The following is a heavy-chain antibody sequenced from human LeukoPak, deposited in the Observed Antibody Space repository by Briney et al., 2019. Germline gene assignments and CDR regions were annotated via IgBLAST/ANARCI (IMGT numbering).Heavy chain of an antibody. CDR1: GGSISSYY. CDR3: ASGYGDYWGDAFDI. CDR2: IYYSGST. V-gene: IGHV4-59*01. Sequence: PSETLSLTCTVSGGSISSYYWSWIRQPPGKGLEWIGYIYYSGSTNYNPSLKSRVTISVDTSKNQFSLKLSSVTAADTAVYYCASGYGDYWGDAFDIWGQGTMVTVSS. D-gene: IGHD4-17*01. J-gene: IGHJ3*02.